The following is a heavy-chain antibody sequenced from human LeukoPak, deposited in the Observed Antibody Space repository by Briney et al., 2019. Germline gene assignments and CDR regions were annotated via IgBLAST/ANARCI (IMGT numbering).Heavy chain of an antibody. CDR3: ATHSGRGWAYFDY. J-gene: IGHJ4*02. V-gene: IGHV3-74*01. CDR2: INSDGSST. Sequence: GGSLRLSCAASGFTFSSYWMHWVRQAPGKGLVWVSRINSDGSSTSYADSVKGRFTISRDNAKNTLYLQMNSLRAEDTALYYCATHSGRGWAYFDYWGQGTPVTVSS. CDR1: GFTFSSYW. D-gene: IGHD2-15*01.